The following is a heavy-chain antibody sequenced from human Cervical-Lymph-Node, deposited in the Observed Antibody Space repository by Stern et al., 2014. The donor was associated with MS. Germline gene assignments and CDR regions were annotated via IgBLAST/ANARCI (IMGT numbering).Heavy chain of an antibody. CDR1: GFSFRQQA. J-gene: IGHJ4*02. CDR3: ARGYDGSVYYMEN. V-gene: IGHV3-30*01. Sequence: MQLVESGGGVVQPGRSLRLSCAVSGFSFRQQAMHWVRQAPDKEPEWVAVISYEGGNKYYADSVKGRFTISRDNFRNTLSLQMNSLRSEDTAVYFCARGYDGSVYYMENWGRGTRVTVSS. D-gene: IGHD1-26*01. CDR2: ISYEGGNK.